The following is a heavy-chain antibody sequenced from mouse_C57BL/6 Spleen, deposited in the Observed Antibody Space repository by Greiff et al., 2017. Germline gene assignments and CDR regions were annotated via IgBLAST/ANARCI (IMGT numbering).Heavy chain of an antibody. Sequence: VHLVESGPGLVQPSQSLSITCTVSGFSLTSYGVHWVRQSPGKGLEWLGVIWRGGSTDYNAAFMSRLSITKDNSKSQVFFKMNSLQADDTAIYYGAKMSYYAMDYWGQGTSVTVSS. CDR3: AKMSYYAMDY. CDR1: GFSLTSYG. J-gene: IGHJ4*01. CDR2: IWRGGST. V-gene: IGHV2-5*01.